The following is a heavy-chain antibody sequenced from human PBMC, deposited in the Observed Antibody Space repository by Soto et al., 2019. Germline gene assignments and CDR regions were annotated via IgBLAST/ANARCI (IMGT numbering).Heavy chain of an antibody. D-gene: IGHD3-22*01. CDR1: GFIFSSYG. V-gene: IGHV3-30*18. CDR3: AKDDYYDSSPDY. CDR2: ISYDGSNE. J-gene: IGHJ4*02. Sequence: QVQLVESGGGVVQPGRSLRLSCAASGFIFSSYGMHWVRQAPGKGLEWVAVISYDGSNEYYADSVKGRFTISRDNSKNTLYLQMNSLRAEDTAVYHCAKDDYYDSSPDYWGQGTLVTVSS.